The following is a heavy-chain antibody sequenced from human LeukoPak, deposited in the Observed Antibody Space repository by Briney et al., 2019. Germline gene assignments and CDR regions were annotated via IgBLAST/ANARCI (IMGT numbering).Heavy chain of an antibody. J-gene: IGHJ4*02. CDR2: IYYSGST. CDR1: GGSISSYY. Sequence: SETLSLTCTVSGGSISSYYWSWIRQPPGKGLEWIGYIYYSGSTNYNPSLKSRVTISVDTSKNQFSLKLSSVTAADTAVYYCVRHSSDYDFWSGYYTIGEYYFDYWGQGTLVTVSS. D-gene: IGHD3-3*01. CDR3: VRHSSDYDFWSGYYTIGEYYFDY. V-gene: IGHV4-59*08.